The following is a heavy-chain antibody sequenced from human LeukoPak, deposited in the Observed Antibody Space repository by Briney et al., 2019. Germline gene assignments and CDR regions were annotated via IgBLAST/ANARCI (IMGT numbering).Heavy chain of an antibody. Sequence: SETLSLTCTVSGGPISSYQWSWIRQPPGKGLEKIGYIYYSGSTNYNPTLKSRVTISVDTSKNQFSLKLTSVTAADTAVYYCARGVPEYYDFWSGYFYYFDYWGQGTLVTVSS. V-gene: IGHV4-59*01. J-gene: IGHJ4*02. D-gene: IGHD3-3*01. CDR1: GGPISSYQ. CDR2: IYYSGST. CDR3: ARGVPEYYDFWSGYFYYFDY.